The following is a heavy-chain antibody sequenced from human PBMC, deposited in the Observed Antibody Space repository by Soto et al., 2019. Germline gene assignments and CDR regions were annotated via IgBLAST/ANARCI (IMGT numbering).Heavy chain of an antibody. D-gene: IGHD2-8*01. CDR3: ARVCFLMKHRAASTIDY. V-gene: IGHV4-59*13. Sequence: SKTLSITCTVSGGSISSYYWSWIGQPPGKGLEWIGYIYYSGSTNYNPSLKSRVTISVDTSKNQFSLKLSSVTAADTAVYYCARVCFLMKHRAASTIDYWGPRTL. J-gene: IGHJ4*02. CDR2: IYYSGST. CDR1: GGSISSYY.